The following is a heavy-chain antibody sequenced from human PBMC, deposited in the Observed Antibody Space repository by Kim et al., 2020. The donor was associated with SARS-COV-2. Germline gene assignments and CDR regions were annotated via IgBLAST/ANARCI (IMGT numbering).Heavy chain of an antibody. CDR3: ARVTGGYDTSDY. V-gene: IGHV3-7*01. J-gene: IGHJ4*02. D-gene: IGHD5-12*01. Sequence: YYVDSVKGRFTVSRDNVKNSLYLKMNRLTVEDTAVYYCARVTGGYDTSDYWGQGTLVTVSS.